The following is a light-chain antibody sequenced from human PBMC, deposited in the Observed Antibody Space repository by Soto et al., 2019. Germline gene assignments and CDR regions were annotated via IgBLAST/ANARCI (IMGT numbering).Light chain of an antibody. J-gene: IGLJ2*01. Sequence: QTVVTQEPSLTVSPGGTVILTCGSSTGAVTSGHFPYWFQQKPDRTPRTLVYDTDNKHPWTPARFSGYLLGGKAALTLSGAQPEDEADYYCLLSYSDARVFGGGTKLTVL. CDR1: TGAVTSGHF. V-gene: IGLV7-46*01. CDR3: LLSYSDARV. CDR2: DTD.